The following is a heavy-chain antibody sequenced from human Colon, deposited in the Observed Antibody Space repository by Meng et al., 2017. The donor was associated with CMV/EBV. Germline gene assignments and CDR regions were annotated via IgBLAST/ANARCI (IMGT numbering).Heavy chain of an antibody. J-gene: IGHJ4*02. V-gene: IGHV1-2*02. Sequence: QVLRVESWAEVAAPGASVKVSFTASGYTFTGYFMYWVRKAPGQGLEWRGMINPITGGTNYAQKFQGRVTMTRDTSMNTAYMELSRLRSDDTAVYYWASLSGGDFDYWGQGTLVTVSS. D-gene: IGHD1-26*01. CDR2: INPITGGT. CDR1: GYTFTGYF. CDR3: ASLSGGDFDY.